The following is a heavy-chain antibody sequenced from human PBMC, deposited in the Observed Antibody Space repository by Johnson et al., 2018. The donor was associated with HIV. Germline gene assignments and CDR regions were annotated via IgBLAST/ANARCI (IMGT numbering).Heavy chain of an antibody. CDR3: ARDGGNDYGDYVGGGALDI. D-gene: IGHD4-17*01. Sequence: VLLVESGGGLAQPGGSLRLSCAASGITVSSNYMSWVRQAPGKGLEWVSLINTGGSTYYADSVKGRFTISRDNSKNTLYLQMNSLRAEDTAVYYCARDGGNDYGDYVGGGALDIWGQGTMVTVSS. CDR1: GITVSSNY. J-gene: IGHJ3*02. CDR2: INTGGST. V-gene: IGHV3-66*02.